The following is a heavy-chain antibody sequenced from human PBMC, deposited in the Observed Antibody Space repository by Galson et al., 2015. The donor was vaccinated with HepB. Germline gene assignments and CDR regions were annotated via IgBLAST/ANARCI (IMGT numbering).Heavy chain of an antibody. CDR2: ISYDGSNK. D-gene: IGHD3-10*01. V-gene: IGHV3-30*18. J-gene: IGHJ6*03. Sequence: SLRLSCAASGFTFSSYGMHWVRQAPGKGLEWVAVISYDGSNKYYADSVKGRFTISRDNSKNTLYLQMNSLRAEDTAVYYCAKDRGSMVRDMDVWGKGTTVTVSS. CDR3: AKDRGSMVRDMDV. CDR1: GFTFSSYG.